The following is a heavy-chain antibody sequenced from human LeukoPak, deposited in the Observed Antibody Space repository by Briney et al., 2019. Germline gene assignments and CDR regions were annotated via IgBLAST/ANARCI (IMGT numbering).Heavy chain of an antibody. D-gene: IGHD3-10*01. CDR3: AKLTSASGAYGVDV. V-gene: IGHV3-23*01. CDR1: GFTFSSYA. CDR2: ISGSGGSK. Sequence: PGGSLRLSCAASGFTFSSYAMNWVRQAPGKGLEWVSTISGSGGSKHYADSVEGRLTISRDNSKNTVYLQMNSLRAEDTAIYYCAKLTSASGAYGVDVWGQGTTVTVSS. J-gene: IGHJ6*02.